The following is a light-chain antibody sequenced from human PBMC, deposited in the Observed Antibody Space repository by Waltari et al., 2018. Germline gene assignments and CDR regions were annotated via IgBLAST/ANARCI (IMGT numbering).Light chain of an antibody. CDR2: VNSDGSH. CDR3: QTGGHGTWV. V-gene: IGLV4-69*01. J-gene: IGLJ3*02. Sequence: QLVLTQSPSASASLGASVKLPCPLSSGHSSTVIAWPQQQPEKGPRYLMKVNSDGSHSKGDEIPDRFSGSSSGAERYLTISSLQSEDEADYYCQTGGHGTWVFGGGTKLTVL. CDR1: SGHSSTV.